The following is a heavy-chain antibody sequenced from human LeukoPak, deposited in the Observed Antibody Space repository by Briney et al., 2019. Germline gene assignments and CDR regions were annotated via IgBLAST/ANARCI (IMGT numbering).Heavy chain of an antibody. J-gene: IGHJ4*02. Sequence: QPGGSLRLSCAASGFTFNIYAMSLGRQAPGKGLEWVSGISDSGRSPYYTESVEGRFTISRDNSKNTVYLQMNHLGVDDTATYFCARHDSFIPYWGQGILVTVSS. CDR3: ARHDSFIPY. CDR1: GFTFNIYA. V-gene: IGHV3-23*01. D-gene: IGHD5-18*01. CDR2: ISDSGRSP.